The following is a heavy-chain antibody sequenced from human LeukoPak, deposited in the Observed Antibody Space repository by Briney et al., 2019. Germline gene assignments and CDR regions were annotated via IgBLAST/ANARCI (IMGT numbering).Heavy chain of an antibody. D-gene: IGHD1-14*01. CDR2: INPNSGGT. J-gene: IGHJ4*02. CDR1: GYIFTDYY. Sequence: ASVKVSCKASGYIFTDYYIHWLRQAPGQGLEWMGWINPNSGGTNYAQKFQGRVTMTRDTSISTAYMELSRLRSDDTAVYYCATITGTTFDYWGQGTLVTVSS. V-gene: IGHV1-2*02. CDR3: ATITGTTFDY.